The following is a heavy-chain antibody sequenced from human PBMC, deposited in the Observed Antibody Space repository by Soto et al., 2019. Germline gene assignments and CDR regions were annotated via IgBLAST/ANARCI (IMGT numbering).Heavy chain of an antibody. CDR1: GYTFTYYP. CDR3: AREPLCGGRCYDNYFDP. D-gene: IGHD2-15*01. V-gene: IGHV1-3*04. Sequence: ASVKVSCKASGYTFTYYPIHWVRQAPGQRLEWMGWINIGNGNTASSQKFQDRVTITRETSASTAYMELTSLRSEDTAVYYCAREPLCGGRCYDNYFDPWGQGTLVTLSS. CDR2: INIGNGNT. J-gene: IGHJ5*02.